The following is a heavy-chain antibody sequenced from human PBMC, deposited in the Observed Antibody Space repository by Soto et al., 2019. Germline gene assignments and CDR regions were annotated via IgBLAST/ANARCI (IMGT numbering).Heavy chain of an antibody. J-gene: IGHJ3*02. D-gene: IGHD5-18*01. CDR2: IYYSGST. V-gene: IGHV4-31*03. CDR1: GGSISSGGYY. Sequence: SETLSLTCTVSGGSISSGGYYWSWIRQHPGKGLEWIGYIYYSGSTYYNPSLKSRVTISVDTSRNQFSLKLSSVTAADTAVYYCARGRDRYSYGFRDAFDIWGQGTMVTVSS. CDR3: ARGRDRYSYGFRDAFDI.